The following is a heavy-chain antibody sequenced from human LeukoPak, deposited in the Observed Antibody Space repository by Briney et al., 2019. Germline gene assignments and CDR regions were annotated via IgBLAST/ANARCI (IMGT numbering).Heavy chain of an antibody. Sequence: GGSLRLSCAASGFTFSSYAMSWVRQAPGKGLEWVSAIIGSGGSTYYADSVKGRFTISRDNSKNTLYLQMNSLRAEDTAVYYCAKDRIAATRHFQHWGQGTLVTVSS. D-gene: IGHD6-13*01. V-gene: IGHV3-23*01. J-gene: IGHJ1*01. CDR2: IIGSGGST. CDR1: GFTFSSYA. CDR3: AKDRIAATRHFQH.